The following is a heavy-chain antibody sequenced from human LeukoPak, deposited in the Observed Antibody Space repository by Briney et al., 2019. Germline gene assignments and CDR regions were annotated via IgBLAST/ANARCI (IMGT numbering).Heavy chain of an antibody. CDR2: IIPMSETT. D-gene: IGHD4-17*01. CDR3: AREFRPFTGDYGPFDH. V-gene: IGHV1-69*13. CDR1: GYTFTSYG. Sequence: SVKVSCKASGYTFTSYGISWVRQAPGQGLEWMGGIIPMSETTNYAQKLQGRVTMTADQSTTTVYLELSSLRSEDTAVYYCAREFRPFTGDYGPFDHWGQGTLVTVSS. J-gene: IGHJ4*02.